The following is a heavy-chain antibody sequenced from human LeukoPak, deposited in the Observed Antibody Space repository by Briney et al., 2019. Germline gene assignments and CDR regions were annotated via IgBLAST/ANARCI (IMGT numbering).Heavy chain of an antibody. CDR1: GGSFSGYY. CDR2: INHSGST. CDR3: ARDVSGYYSGYTFDI. J-gene: IGHJ3*02. V-gene: IGHV4-34*01. D-gene: IGHD3-22*01. Sequence: SETLSLTCAVYGGSFSGYYWSWIRQPPGKGLEWIGEINHSGSTNYDPSLKSRVTISVDTSKNQFSLKLSSVTAADTAVYYCARDVSGYYSGYTFDIWGQGTMVTVSS.